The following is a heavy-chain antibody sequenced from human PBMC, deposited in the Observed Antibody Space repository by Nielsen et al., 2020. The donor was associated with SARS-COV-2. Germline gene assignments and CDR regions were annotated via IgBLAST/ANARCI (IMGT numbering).Heavy chain of an antibody. CDR3: ANDPIAVGIDAFDI. CDR1: GFTFSSYG. V-gene: IGHV3-30*18. CDR2: ISYDGSNK. Sequence: SLKISCAASGFTFSSYGMHWVRQAPGKGLEWVSVISYDGSNKYYADSVKGRFTISRDNSKNTLYLQMNSLRAEDTAVYYCANDPIAVGIDAFDIWGQGTMVTVSS. D-gene: IGHD6-19*01. J-gene: IGHJ3*02.